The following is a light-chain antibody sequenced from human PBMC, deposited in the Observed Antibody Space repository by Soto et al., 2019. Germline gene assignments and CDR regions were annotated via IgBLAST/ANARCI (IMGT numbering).Light chain of an antibody. J-gene: IGKJ1*01. CDR3: QQYNNWPRT. Sequence: MTQSPGTLSFPSGERATLSSRASQSVSSSYLAWYQQKPGQAPRLLIYGASTRATGIPARFSGSGSGTEFTLTISSLQSEDFAVYYCQQYNNWPRTFGQGTKVDI. V-gene: IGKV3-15*01. CDR2: GAS. CDR1: QSVSSSY.